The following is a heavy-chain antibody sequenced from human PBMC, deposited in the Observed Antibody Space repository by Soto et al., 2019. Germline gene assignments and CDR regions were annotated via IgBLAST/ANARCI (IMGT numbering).Heavy chain of an antibody. J-gene: IGHJ6*02. V-gene: IGHV5-10-1*01. D-gene: IGHD1-26*01. CDR2: IDPSDSYT. CDR1: GYSFTDYR. Sequence: GESLKISCQGSGYSFTDYRITWVRQMPGKGLEWMGRIDPSDSYTNYSPSFQGHITISADKSIDTAYLQWSSLEASDTAMYYCARPLSVGTDYYGMDVWGQGTTVTVS. CDR3: ARPLSVGTDYYGMDV.